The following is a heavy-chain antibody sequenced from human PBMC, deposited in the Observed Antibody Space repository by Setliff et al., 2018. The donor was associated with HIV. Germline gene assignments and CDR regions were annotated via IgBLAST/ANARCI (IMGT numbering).Heavy chain of an antibody. D-gene: IGHD1-1*01. V-gene: IGHV3-66*02. CDR1: GFTVSTYY. CDR3: ARTSTTTGTTLNWFDP. Sequence: PGESLKISCAASGFTVSTYYMSWVRQAPGKGLEWVSTIYSDGSTYHADSVNGRFTLSRDISEDALYLQIDSLRPEDTAVYYCARTSTTTGTTLNWFDPWGQGTLVTVSS. J-gene: IGHJ5*02. CDR2: IYSDGST.